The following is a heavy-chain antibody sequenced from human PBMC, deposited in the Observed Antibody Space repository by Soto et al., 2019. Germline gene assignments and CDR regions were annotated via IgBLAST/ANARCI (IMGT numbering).Heavy chain of an antibody. J-gene: IGHJ4*02. CDR2: AYYRSNWRH. D-gene: IGHD6-19*01. V-gene: IGHV6-1*01. CDR3: ARGVAGSGFDL. Sequence: SQTLSLTCAISGDSVSSNTAAWNWIRSSPSRGLEWLGRAYYRSNWRHDYAVSVKSRITVNPDTSKNHFSLQLNSVTPDDTAVYYCARGVAGSGFDLWGQGTLVTVSS. CDR1: GDSVSSNTAA.